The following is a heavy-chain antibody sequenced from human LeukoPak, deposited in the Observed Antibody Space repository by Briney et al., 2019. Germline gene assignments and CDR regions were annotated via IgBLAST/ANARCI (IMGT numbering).Heavy chain of an antibody. CDR1: GFTFSSYS. CDR2: ITSSSSNI. Sequence: PGGSLRLSCAASGFTFSSYSMNWVRQAPGKGLEWVSYITSSSSNIHYADSVKGRFTISRDDAKNSLYLQMNSLRDEETAVYYCARDLSVAGTFDYWGQGTLVTVSS. CDR3: ARDLSVAGTFDY. J-gene: IGHJ4*02. V-gene: IGHV3-48*02. D-gene: IGHD6-19*01.